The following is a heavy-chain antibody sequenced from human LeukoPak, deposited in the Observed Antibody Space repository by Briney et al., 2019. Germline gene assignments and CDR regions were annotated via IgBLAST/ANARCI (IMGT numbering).Heavy chain of an antibody. D-gene: IGHD3-10*01. CDR3: AKTHHWFYFDY. Sequence: PGGSLRLSCAVSGFIFSNYDMHWVRQAPGKGLEWVAVISYDGSNKYYGDSVKGRFTISRDNSKNTLYLQMNSLRVEDTAVYYCAKTHHWFYFDYWGQGTLVTVSS. V-gene: IGHV3-30*18. J-gene: IGHJ4*02. CDR2: ISYDGSNK. CDR1: GFIFSNYD.